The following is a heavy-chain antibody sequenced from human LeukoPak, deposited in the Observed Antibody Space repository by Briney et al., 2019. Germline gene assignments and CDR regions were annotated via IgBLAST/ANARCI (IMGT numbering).Heavy chain of an antibody. CDR3: ARGFIWSGYKWFDP. CDR1: GGSISSHY. V-gene: IGHV4-59*11. CDR2: IYYSGST. D-gene: IGHD3-3*01. J-gene: IGHJ5*02. Sequence: PSETLSLTCTVSGGSISSHYWSWLRQPPGKGLEWSGNIYYSGSTNYNPSLKSRVTISVNTSKNQFSLKLSSVTAADTAVYYCARGFIWSGYKWFDPWGQGTLVTVSS.